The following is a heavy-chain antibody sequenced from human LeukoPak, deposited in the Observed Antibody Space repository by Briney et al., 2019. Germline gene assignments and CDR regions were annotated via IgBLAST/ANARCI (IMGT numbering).Heavy chain of an antibody. CDR1: GGTFSSYA. CDR2: IIPILGIA. CDR3: ASLWGRNGPQTPKVCMDV. V-gene: IGHV1-69*10. J-gene: IGHJ6*01. D-gene: IGHD1-14*01. Sequence: VKVSCKASGGTFSSYAISWVRQAPGQGLEWMGRIIPILGIANYAQKFQGRVTITADKSTSTAYMELSSLRSEDTAVYYCASLWGRNGPQTPKVCMDVWGQGNPVTVSS.